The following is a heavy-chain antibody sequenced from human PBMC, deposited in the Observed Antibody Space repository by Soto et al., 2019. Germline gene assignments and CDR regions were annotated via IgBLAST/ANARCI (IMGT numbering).Heavy chain of an antibody. CDR3: AKALGYASRRDY. CDR2: ISGSGGST. CDR1: GFTFNSYA. D-gene: IGHD5-18*01. J-gene: IGHJ4*02. Sequence: PGGSLRLSCAASGFTFNSYAMSWVRQAPGKGLEWVSAISGSGGSTYYADSVKGRFTISRDNSKNTLYLQMNSLRAEDTAVYYCAKALGYASRRDYWGQGTLVTVSS. V-gene: IGHV3-23*01.